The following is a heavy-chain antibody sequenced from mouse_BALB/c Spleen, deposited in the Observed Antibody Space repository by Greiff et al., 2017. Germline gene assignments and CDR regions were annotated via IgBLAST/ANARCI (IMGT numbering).Heavy chain of an antibody. V-gene: IGHV3-8*02. J-gene: IGHJ4*01. D-gene: IGHD2-4*01. CDR2: ISYSGST. Sequence: DVQLQESGPSLVKPSQTLSLTCSVTGDSITSGYWNWIRKFPGNKLEYMGYISYSGSTYYNPSLKSRISITRDTSKNQYYLQLNSVTTEDTATYYCARWSTMITAPTEDYAMDYWGQGTSVTVSS. CDR1: GDSITSGY. CDR3: ARWSTMITAPTEDYAMDY.